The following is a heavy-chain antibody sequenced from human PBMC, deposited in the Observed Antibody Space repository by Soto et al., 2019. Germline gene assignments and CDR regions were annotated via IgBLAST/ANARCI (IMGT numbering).Heavy chain of an antibody. CDR1: GFTFSSYS. Sequence: GGSLRLSCAASGFTFSSYSMNWVRQAPGKGLELVSSISRSSSYIYYADSVKGRFTISRDNAKNSLYLQMNSLRAEDTAVYYCARDLHDYVSFRFDPWGQGTLVTVSS. CDR3: ARDLHDYVSFRFDP. J-gene: IGHJ5*02. V-gene: IGHV3-21*01. D-gene: IGHD3-16*01. CDR2: ISRSSSYI.